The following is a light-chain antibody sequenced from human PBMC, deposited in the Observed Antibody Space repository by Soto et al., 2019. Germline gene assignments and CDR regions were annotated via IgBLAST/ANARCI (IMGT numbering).Light chain of an antibody. V-gene: IGKV3-20*01. Sequence: EIVLTQSPGTLSLSPGERATLSCTASQSVSSSYLAWYQPKPGQAPRLLIYGASSRATGIPDRFSGSGSGTDFTLTISRLEAEDFAVYYCQQYGSSSVTFGQGTKLDIK. CDR1: QSVSSSY. J-gene: IGKJ2*01. CDR2: GAS. CDR3: QQYGSSSVT.